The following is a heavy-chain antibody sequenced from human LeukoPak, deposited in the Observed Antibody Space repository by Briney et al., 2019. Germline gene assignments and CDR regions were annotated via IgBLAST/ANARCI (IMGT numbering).Heavy chain of an antibody. D-gene: IGHD5/OR15-5a*01. CDR2: IWYDGSNK. CDR3: AKGSVSYYFDY. J-gene: IGHJ4*02. CDR1: GFTFSSYG. Sequence: QPGRSLRLSCAASGFTFSSYGMHWVRQAPGKGLEWVAVIWYDGSNKYYADSVKGRFTISRDNSKNTLYLQMSSLRAEDTAVYYCAKGSVSYYFDYWGQGTLVTVSS. V-gene: IGHV3-33*06.